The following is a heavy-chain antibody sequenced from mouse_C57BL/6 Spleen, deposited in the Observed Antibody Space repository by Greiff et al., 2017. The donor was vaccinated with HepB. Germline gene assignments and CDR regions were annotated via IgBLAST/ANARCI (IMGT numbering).Heavy chain of an antibody. CDR3: ARSEAPLYPFDY. J-gene: IGHJ2*01. D-gene: IGHD2-1*01. CDR1: GYTFTSYW. V-gene: IGHV1-55*01. CDR2: IYPGSGST. Sequence: VQLQQPGAELVKPGASVKMSCKASGYTFTSYWITWVKQRPGQGLEWIGDIYPGSGSTNYNEKFKSKATLTVDTSSSTAYMQLSSLTSEDSAVYYCARSEAPLYPFDYWGQGTTLTVSS.